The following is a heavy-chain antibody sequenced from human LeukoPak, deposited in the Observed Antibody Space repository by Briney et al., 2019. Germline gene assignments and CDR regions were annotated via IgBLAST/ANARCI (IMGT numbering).Heavy chain of an antibody. CDR1: GVPFSNYY. Sequence: SETLSLTCAVSGVPFSNYYWSWVRQSPRQGLEWIGEINHSGYTNYSPSPKSRVTMSIDTSKNQFSLKLTSVTAADAGVYYCTRAVAGHPDWGQGTLVTVSS. CDR3: TRAVAGHPD. CDR2: INHSGYT. D-gene: IGHD6-19*01. J-gene: IGHJ4*02. V-gene: IGHV4-34*01.